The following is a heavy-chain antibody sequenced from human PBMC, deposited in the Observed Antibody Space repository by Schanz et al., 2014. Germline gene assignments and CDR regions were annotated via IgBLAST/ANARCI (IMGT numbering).Heavy chain of an antibody. V-gene: IGHV1-69*02. Sequence: QVQLVHSGAEVKKPGSSVKVSCKASRSTFSSYTISWVRQARGQGLEWVGRFIPILDVGNYAQQFQGRVTITADKSTFTAYMDVSSLRSEDTAVYYCASSGAGYSSSWDFDYWGQGTLVTVSS. CDR1: RSTFSSYT. D-gene: IGHD6-13*01. CDR3: ASSGAGYSSSWDFDY. J-gene: IGHJ4*02. CDR2: FIPILDVG.